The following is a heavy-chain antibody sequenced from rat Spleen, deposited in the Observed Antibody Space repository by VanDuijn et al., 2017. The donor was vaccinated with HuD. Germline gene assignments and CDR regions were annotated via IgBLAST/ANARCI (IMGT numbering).Heavy chain of an antibody. J-gene: IGHJ2*01. CDR1: GFTFSDYN. D-gene: IGHD1-7*01. CDR3: AGYYD. CDR2: IIYDGSRT. Sequence: EVQVVESGGGLVQPGRSLKLSCAASGFTFSDYNMAWVRQAPKKGLEWVATIIYDGSRTYYRESVKGRLTISRDNAKSTLYLKMDSLKSEDTATYYCAGYYDWGQGVMVTVSS. V-gene: IGHV5S10*01.